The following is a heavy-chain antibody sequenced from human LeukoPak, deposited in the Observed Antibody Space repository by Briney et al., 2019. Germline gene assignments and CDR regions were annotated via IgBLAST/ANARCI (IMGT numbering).Heavy chain of an antibody. V-gene: IGHV1-18*01. CDR3: ARDPDSSGWYEVFDY. CDR2: ISAYNGNT. Sequence: ASVKVSCKASGYTFTSYGISWVRQAPGQGLEWMGWISAYNGNTNYAQTLQGRVNMTTDASTSTAYMELRSLRSDDTAVYYCARDPDSSGWYEVFDYWGQGTLVTVSS. J-gene: IGHJ4*02. CDR1: GYTFTSYG. D-gene: IGHD6-19*01.